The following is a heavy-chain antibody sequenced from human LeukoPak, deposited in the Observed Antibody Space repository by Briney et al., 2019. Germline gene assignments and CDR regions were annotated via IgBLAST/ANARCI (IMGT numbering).Heavy chain of an antibody. V-gene: IGHV3-30-3*01. CDR1: RFTFSTYA. CDR3: ARDGITPPGIFNLDY. Sequence: GGSLRLSCTAYRFTFSTYALHWVRQAPGKGLEWVAAIKYDGSKTHYADSVKGRFTISRDNSKDTLYLQMNSLRADDTAVYYCARDGITPPGIFNLDYWGQGTLVTVSS. D-gene: IGHD2-21*01. J-gene: IGHJ4*02. CDR2: IKYDGSKT.